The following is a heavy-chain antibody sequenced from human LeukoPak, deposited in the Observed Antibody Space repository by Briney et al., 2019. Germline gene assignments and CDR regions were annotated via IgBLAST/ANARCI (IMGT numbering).Heavy chain of an antibody. D-gene: IGHD6-13*01. Sequence: ASVKVSCKASGYTFTSYYMHWVRQAPGQGLEWMGIINPSGGSTVYAQKLQGRVTMTRDTSTSTVYMELSRLRSDDTAVYYCASIIAAAGTDWCDTWGQGTLVTVSS. V-gene: IGHV1-46*01. J-gene: IGHJ5*02. CDR2: INPSGGST. CDR1: GYTFTSYY. CDR3: ASIIAAAGTDWCDT.